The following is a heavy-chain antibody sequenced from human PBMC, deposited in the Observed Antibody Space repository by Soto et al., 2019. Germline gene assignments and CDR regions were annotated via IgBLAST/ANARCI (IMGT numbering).Heavy chain of an antibody. CDR2: IYYSGST. CDR1: GGSISRYY. CDR3: ARLADNWFDP. D-gene: IGHD2-15*01. Sequence: SETLSLTCTVSGGSISRYYWNWIRQPPGKGLEWIGYIYYSGSTNYNPSLKSRVTISVDTSKNQFSLKLSSVTAADTAVYYCARLADNWFDPWGQGTLVTVSS. J-gene: IGHJ5*02. V-gene: IGHV4-59*08.